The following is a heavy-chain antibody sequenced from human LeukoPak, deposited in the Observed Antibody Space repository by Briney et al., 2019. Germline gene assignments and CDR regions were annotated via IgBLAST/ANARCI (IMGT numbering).Heavy chain of an antibody. CDR3: AKFQLQLLWDAFDI. CDR2: ISGSGGST. D-gene: IGHD2-2*01. CDR1: GFTFSGYA. J-gene: IGHJ3*02. Sequence: GGSLRLSCAASGFTFSGYAMSWVRQAPGKGLEWVSTISGSGGSTYYADSVKGRFTISRDNSKNTLFLQINSLRAEDTAVYYCAKFQLQLLWDAFDIWGQGTMVTVSS. V-gene: IGHV3-23*01.